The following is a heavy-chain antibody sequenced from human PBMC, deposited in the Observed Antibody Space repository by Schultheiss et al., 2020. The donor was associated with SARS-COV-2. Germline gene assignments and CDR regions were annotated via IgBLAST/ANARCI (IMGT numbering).Heavy chain of an antibody. CDR2: IYYSGST. CDR3: ARDQGDY. J-gene: IGHJ4*02. V-gene: IGHV4-59*01. CDR1: GGSFSGYY. Sequence: SETLSLTCAVYGGSFSGYYWSWIRQPPGKGLEWIGYIYYSGSTNYNPSLKSRVTISIDTSKNQFSLKLSSVTPADTAVYYCARDQGDYWGQGTLVTVSS.